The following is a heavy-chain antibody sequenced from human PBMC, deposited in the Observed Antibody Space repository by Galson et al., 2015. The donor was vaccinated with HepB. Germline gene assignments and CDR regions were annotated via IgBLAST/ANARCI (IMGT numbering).Heavy chain of an antibody. D-gene: IGHD6-19*01. CDR1: GFTFSNYA. V-gene: IGHV3-23*01. J-gene: IGHJ3*02. CDR2: ISGSGDST. Sequence: SLRLSCAASGFTFSNYAMSWVRQAPGKGLEWVSAISGSGDSTHYADSVKGRFTISRDNSKNTLYLQMNSLRVEDTAVYYCAKAYYLVWGWLASGAFDSWGQGTMVTVSS. CDR3: AKAYYLVWGWLASGAFDS.